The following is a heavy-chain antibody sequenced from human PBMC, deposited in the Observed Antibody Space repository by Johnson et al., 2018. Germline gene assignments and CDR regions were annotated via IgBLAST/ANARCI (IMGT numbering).Heavy chain of an antibody. CDR1: GFIFGDYA. Sequence: EVQLVESGGGLVKPGGSRRVSCAASGFIFGDYAMHWVRQAPWKGLEWVSGISWNGGDLGYADSVKGRFTTSRDNVKNSLDLQMNNLRPEDTALYYCVKDVAFRSGWFHYYYYGMEVWGQGTAVTVSS. J-gene: IGHJ6*02. CDR3: VKDVAFRSGWFHYYYYGMEV. CDR2: ISWNGGDL. D-gene: IGHD6-13*01. V-gene: IGHV3-9*01.